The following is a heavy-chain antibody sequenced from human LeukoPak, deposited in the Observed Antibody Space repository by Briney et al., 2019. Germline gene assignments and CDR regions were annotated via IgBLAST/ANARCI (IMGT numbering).Heavy chain of an antibody. D-gene: IGHD3-10*01. CDR2: INHSGST. CDR3: AGGNRRGYYGSGSNVAFDI. J-gene: IGHJ3*02. V-gene: IGHV4-34*01. CDR1: GGSFSGYY. Sequence: SSETLSHTCAVYGGSFSGYYWSWIRQPPGKGLEWIGEINHSGSTNYNPSLKSRVTISVDTSKNQFSLKLSSVTAADTAVYYCAGGNRRGYYGSGSNVAFDIWGQGTMVTVSS.